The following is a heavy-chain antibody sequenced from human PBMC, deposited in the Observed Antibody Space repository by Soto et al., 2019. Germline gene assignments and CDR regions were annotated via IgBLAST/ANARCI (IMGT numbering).Heavy chain of an antibody. Sequence: QVQLVESGGGVVQPGRSLRLSCAASGFTFSSYARHWVRQAPGKGLEWVAVISYDGSIKYYADSVKGRFTISRDNSKNTLYLQMNSLRAEDTAVYYCARENVSGWSGYYYYGMDVWGQGTTVTVSS. CDR3: ARENVSGWSGYYYYGMDV. J-gene: IGHJ6*02. CDR1: GFTFSSYA. V-gene: IGHV3-30-3*01. CDR2: ISYDGSIK. D-gene: IGHD6-19*01.